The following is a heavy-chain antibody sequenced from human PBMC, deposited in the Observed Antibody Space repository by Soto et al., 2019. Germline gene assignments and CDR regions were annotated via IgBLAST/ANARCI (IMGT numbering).Heavy chain of an antibody. J-gene: IGHJ4*02. CDR2: ISGSGGST. CDR3: AKSGRGIVVPAAILKFDY. Sequence: EVQLLGSGGGLVQPGGSLRLSCAASGFTFSSYAMSWVRQAPGKGLEWVSAISGSGGSTYYADSVKGRFTISRDNSKNTLYLQMNSLRAEDTAVYYCAKSGRGIVVPAAILKFDYWGQGTLVTVSS. D-gene: IGHD2-2*01. V-gene: IGHV3-23*01. CDR1: GFTFSSYA.